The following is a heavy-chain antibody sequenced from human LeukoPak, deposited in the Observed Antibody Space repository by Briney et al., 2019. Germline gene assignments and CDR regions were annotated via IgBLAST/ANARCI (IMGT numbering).Heavy chain of an antibody. CDR1: GASISGYY. V-gene: IGHV4-59*01. CDR3: ARVYRDDFWSGYSTHFDY. J-gene: IGHJ4*02. CDR2: INYSGSA. Sequence: SETLSLTCTVSGASISGYYWSWIRQPPGKGLEWIGYINYSGSANSNPSLKSRVTISVDTSKNQFSLKLTSVTAADTAVYYCARVYRDDFWSGYSTHFDYWGQGTLVTVSS. D-gene: IGHD3-3*01.